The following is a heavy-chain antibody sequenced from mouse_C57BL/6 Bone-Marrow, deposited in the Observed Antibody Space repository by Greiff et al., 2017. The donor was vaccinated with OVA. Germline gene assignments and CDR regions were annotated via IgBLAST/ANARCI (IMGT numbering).Heavy chain of an antibody. Sequence: EVKLQESGGGLVQPGGSLSLSCAASGFTFTDYYMSWVRQPPGKALEWLGFIRNKANGYTTEYSASVKGRFTISRDNSQSILYLQMNALRAEDSATYYCARSFYGSSGYYAMDYWGQGTSVTVSS. V-gene: IGHV7-3*01. CDR1: GFTFTDYY. CDR3: ARSFYGSSGYYAMDY. D-gene: IGHD1-1*01. J-gene: IGHJ4*01. CDR2: IRNKANGYTT.